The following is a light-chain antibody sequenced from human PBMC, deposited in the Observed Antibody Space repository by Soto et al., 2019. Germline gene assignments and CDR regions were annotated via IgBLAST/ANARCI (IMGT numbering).Light chain of an antibody. CDR1: NSNIGSHF. V-gene: IGLV1-47*01. CDR3: AAWDANLSAVL. CDR2: RDD. Sequence: QSVLTQPPSASGTPGQRVTISCSGSNSNIGSHFVFWYQQLPGTIPKLLIYRDDQRASGVPDRFSGSKSGTSASLAISGLRSEDEADYYCAAWDANLSAVLFGGGTKVTVL. J-gene: IGLJ2*01.